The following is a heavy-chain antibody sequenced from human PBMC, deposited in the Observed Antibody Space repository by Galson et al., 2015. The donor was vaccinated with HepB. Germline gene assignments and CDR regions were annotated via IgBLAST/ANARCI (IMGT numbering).Heavy chain of an antibody. CDR1: GSTFTSYY. Sequence: SVKVSCKASGSTFTSYYTHWVRQAPGQGLEWMGIINPSGGGTYYAQNFQGRLTMTRDTSTSTVYMDLSSLRSEDTAVYYCATNFGTEDYYYYYVMDVWGQGTTVTVSS. CDR3: ATNFGTEDYYYYYVMDV. CDR2: INPSGGGT. V-gene: IGHV1-46*01. J-gene: IGHJ6*02. D-gene: IGHD3-3*01.